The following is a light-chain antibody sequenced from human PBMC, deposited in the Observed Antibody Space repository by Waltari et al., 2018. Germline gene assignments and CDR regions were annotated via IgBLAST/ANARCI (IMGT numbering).Light chain of an antibody. Sequence: DIQMTQSPSSLSASVGDTVTITCRASQGISSYLHWFQQKPGNAPTLLIYDASSLESGVPSRFSGRGSGTEFTLTISSLQPEDFAAYYCLQHNSYPGTFGQGTKVEIK. CDR1: QGISSY. CDR3: LQHNSYPGT. J-gene: IGKJ1*01. V-gene: IGKV1-17*01. CDR2: DAS.